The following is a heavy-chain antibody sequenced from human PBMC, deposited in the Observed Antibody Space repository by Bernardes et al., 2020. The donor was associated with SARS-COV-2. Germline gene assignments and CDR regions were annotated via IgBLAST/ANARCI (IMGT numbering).Heavy chain of an antibody. Sequence: GGSLRLSCAASGFTFSSYWMSWVRQAPGKGLEWVANIKQDGSEKYYVDSVKGRFTISRDNAKNSLYLQMNSLRAEDTAVYYCARDGIAVAGTYYYYGMDVWGQGTTVTVSS. CDR3: ARDGIAVAGTYYYYGMDV. V-gene: IGHV3-7*01. J-gene: IGHJ6*02. CDR2: IKQDGSEK. CDR1: GFTFSSYW. D-gene: IGHD6-19*01.